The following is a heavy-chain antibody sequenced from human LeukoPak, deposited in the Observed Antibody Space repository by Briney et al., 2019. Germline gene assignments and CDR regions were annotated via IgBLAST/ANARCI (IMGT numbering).Heavy chain of an antibody. Sequence: GGSLRLSCAASGFTFSSYSMNWVRQAPGKGLEWVSSISSSNSYIYYADSVKGRFTISRDNAKNSLYLQMNSLRAEDTAVYYCASLTTVVNPPDYWGQGTLVTVSS. CDR2: ISSSNSYI. CDR3: ASLTTVVNPPDY. V-gene: IGHV3-21*01. D-gene: IGHD4-23*01. CDR1: GFTFSSYS. J-gene: IGHJ4*02.